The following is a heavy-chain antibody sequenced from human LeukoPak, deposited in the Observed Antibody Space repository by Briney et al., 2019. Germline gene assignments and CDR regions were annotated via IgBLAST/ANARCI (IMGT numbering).Heavy chain of an antibody. D-gene: IGHD3-16*01. Sequence: GGSLRLSCAASGFTFSNYYMNWVRQAPGKGLEWVSYISGSSSTIYYAGSVKGRFTISRDNANNSLYLQMHSLRAEDTAVYYCARDQGGGVLDIWGQGTMVTVSS. J-gene: IGHJ3*02. CDR3: ARDQGGGVLDI. CDR2: ISGSSSTI. V-gene: IGHV3-48*01. CDR1: GFTFSNYY.